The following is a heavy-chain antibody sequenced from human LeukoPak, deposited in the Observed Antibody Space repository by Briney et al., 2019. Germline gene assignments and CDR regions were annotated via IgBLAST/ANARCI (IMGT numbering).Heavy chain of an antibody. CDR2: IKSKTDGGTT. V-gene: IGHV3-15*01. CDR3: TTGIAAAGPWGFDP. Sequence: GGSLRLSCAASGFTLSNAWMSWVRQAPGKGLEWVGRIKSKTDGGTTDYAAPVKGRFTISRDDSKNTLYLQMNSLKTEDTAVYYCTTGIAAAGPWGFDPWGQGTLVTVSS. J-gene: IGHJ5*02. CDR1: GFTLSNAW. D-gene: IGHD6-13*01.